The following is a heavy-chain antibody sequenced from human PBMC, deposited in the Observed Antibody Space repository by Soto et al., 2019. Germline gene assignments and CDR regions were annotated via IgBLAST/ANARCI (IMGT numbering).Heavy chain of an antibody. Sequence: EVQLVESGGGLVQPGGSLKLSCAASGFTFSTYIINWVRQAPGKGLEWFAYITSDSSTITYADSVKVRFTVSRDNAKNSLYLQMNSLRDEATAVYSFARGGRGVYGMDVWCQGTSVTVSS. J-gene: IGHJ6*02. CDR3: ARGGRGVYGMDV. CDR1: GFTFSTYI. D-gene: IGHD2-8*01. CDR2: ITSDSSTI. V-gene: IGHV3-48*02.